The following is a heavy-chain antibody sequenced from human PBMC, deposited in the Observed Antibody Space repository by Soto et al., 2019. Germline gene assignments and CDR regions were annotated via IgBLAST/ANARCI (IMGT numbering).Heavy chain of an antibody. CDR2: IYYSGST. J-gene: IGHJ6*02. V-gene: IGHV4-61*01. CDR3: AREEYYYDSGGPGVYGMDV. CDR1: GGSVSSGSCY. D-gene: IGHD3-22*01. Sequence: SETLSLTCTVSGGSVSSGSCYWSWIRQPPGKGLEWIGYIYYSGSTNYNPSLKSRVTISVDTSKNQFSLKLSSVTAADTAVYYCAREEYYYDSGGPGVYGMDVWGQGITVTVSS.